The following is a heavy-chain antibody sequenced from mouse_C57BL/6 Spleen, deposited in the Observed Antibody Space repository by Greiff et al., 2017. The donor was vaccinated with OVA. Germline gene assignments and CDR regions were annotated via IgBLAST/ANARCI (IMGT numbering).Heavy chain of an antibody. D-gene: IGHD1-1*01. CDR1: GISITTGNYR. J-gene: IGHJ1*03. CDR2: IYYSGTI. Sequence: VQLKQSGPGLVKPSQTVFLTCTVTGISITTGNYRWSWIRQFPGNKLEWIGYIYYSGTITYNPSLTSRTTITRDTPKNQFFLEMNSLTAEDTATYYCARDYYGRSYWYFDVWGTVTPVTVSS. CDR3: ARDYYGRSYWYFDV. V-gene: IGHV3-5*01.